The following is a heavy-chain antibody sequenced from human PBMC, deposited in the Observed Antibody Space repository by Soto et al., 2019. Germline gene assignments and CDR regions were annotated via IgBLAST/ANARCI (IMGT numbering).Heavy chain of an antibody. J-gene: IGHJ6*03. D-gene: IGHD6-13*01. V-gene: IGHV4-59*02. CDR2: IYYGGGT. CDR1: GGPVSSYY. CDR3: TARHEGGSGYSSNWYHPYYYYMDV. Sequence: QVQLQESGPGLVKPSETLSLTCTVSGGPVSSYYWSWIRQPPGKGLEGIGYIYYGGGTNYSPSLKSRATICFDTSKTQLSLKLSSVTAADTAVYYCTARHEGGSGYSSNWYHPYYYYMDVWGKGTTVTVSS.